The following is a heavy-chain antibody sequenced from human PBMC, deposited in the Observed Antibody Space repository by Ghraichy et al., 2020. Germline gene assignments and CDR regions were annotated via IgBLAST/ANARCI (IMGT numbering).Heavy chain of an antibody. D-gene: IGHD3-3*01. CDR3: ARVQRFLVVHYYYYYMDV. CDR1: GYTFTGYY. Sequence: ASVKVSCKASGYTFTGYYMHWVRQAPGQGLEWMGWINPNSGGTNYAQKFQGRVTMTRDTSISTAYMELSRLRSDDTAVYYCARVQRFLVVHYYYYYMDVWGKGTTVTVSS. V-gene: IGHV1-2*02. J-gene: IGHJ6*03. CDR2: INPNSGGT.